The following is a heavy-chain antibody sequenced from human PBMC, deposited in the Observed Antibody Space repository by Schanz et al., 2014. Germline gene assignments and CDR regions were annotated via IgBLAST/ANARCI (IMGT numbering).Heavy chain of an antibody. CDR3: ARGDPVAGLDY. CDR2: ISGSGAST. V-gene: IGHV3-23*04. J-gene: IGHJ4*02. CDR1: GFGFDDYA. Sequence: EVQLVESGGGVVRPGGSLRLSCAASGFGFDDYAMSWVRQAPGKGLEWVSAISGSGASTYYADSVKGRFTISRDNSKNTVYLQMNSLRGEDTGMYYCARGDPVAGLDYWGRGTLVTVSS.